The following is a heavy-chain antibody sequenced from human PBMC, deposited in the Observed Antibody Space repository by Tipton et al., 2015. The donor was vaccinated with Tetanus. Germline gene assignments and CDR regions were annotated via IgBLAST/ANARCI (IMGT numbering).Heavy chain of an antibody. CDR2: IYYTGST. D-gene: IGHD5-24*01. CDR1: GGSVNSGRYY. V-gene: IGHV4-61*01. Sequence: TLSLTCTVSGGSVNSGRYYWTWIRQHPGKGLEWIGYIYYTGSTKSNPSLQSRVTISIDTSKNQFSLKLNSVTAADTAVYYCARGFQERWQKSGWFDPWGQGTLVTVSS. CDR3: ARGFQERWQKSGWFDP. J-gene: IGHJ5*02.